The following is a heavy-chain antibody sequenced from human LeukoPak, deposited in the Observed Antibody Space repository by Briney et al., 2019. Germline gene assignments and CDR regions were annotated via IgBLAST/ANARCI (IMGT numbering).Heavy chain of an antibody. V-gene: IGHV3-43*02. CDR3: AKDASSSWDDDFDF. CDR1: GFTFDDYA. Sequence: GGSLRLSCAASGFTFDDYAMHWVRQAPGKGLEWVSFISGGGGSTYYADSVKGRFTISRDNSKNSLYLQMNSLRTEDNAVDYCAKDASSSWDDDFDFWGQGTLVTVSS. CDR2: ISGGGGST. D-gene: IGHD6-13*01. J-gene: IGHJ4*02.